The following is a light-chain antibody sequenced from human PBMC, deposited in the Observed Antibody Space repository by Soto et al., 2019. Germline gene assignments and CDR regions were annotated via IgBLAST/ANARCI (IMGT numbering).Light chain of an antibody. CDR3: HQRQRWPRT. CDR1: QTVGVR. CDR2: EAS. Sequence: EIVLTQSPATLSSSPVERATLSCRASQTVGVRLAWYQHKPVQAPRLIIYEASNRAAGIPARFSGSGSGTDFTLTITSLEPEDFAFYYCHQRQRWPRTFGQGTKVEIK. V-gene: IGKV3-11*01. J-gene: IGKJ1*01.